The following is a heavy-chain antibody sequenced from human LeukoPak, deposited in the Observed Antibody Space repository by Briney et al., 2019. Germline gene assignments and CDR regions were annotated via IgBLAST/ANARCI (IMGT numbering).Heavy chain of an antibody. Sequence: GGSLRLSCAASGFTFSSYGMHWVRQAPGKGLEWVAFIRYDGSNKYYADSVKGRFTTSRDNSKNTLYLQMNSLRAEDTAVYYCAKDAYYYDSSGYYYPPDYWGQGTLVTVSS. CDR1: GFTFSSYG. D-gene: IGHD3-22*01. CDR2: IRYDGSNK. V-gene: IGHV3-30*02. CDR3: AKDAYYYDSSGYYYPPDY. J-gene: IGHJ4*02.